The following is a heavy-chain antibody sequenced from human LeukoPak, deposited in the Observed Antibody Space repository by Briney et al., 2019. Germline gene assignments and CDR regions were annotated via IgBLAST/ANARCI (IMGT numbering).Heavy chain of an antibody. Sequence: SVTVSCKASGGTFSSYAISWVRQAPGQGLEWMGGIIPIFGTANYAQKFQGRVTITTDESTSTAYMELSSLRSEDTAVYYCASTLHIAALPNYYYMDVWGKGTTVTVSS. CDR1: GGTFSSYA. D-gene: IGHD6-13*01. CDR2: IIPIFGTA. J-gene: IGHJ6*03. CDR3: ASTLHIAALPNYYYMDV. V-gene: IGHV1-69*05.